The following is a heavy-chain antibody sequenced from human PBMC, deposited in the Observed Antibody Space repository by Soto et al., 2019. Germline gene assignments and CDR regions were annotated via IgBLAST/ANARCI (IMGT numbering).Heavy chain of an antibody. J-gene: IGHJ5*02. V-gene: IGHV1-8*01. CDR1: GYSFTNND. CDR3: ARMETFGSLNWFDP. D-gene: IGHD3-16*01. CDR2: MNPGSGDT. Sequence: QVQLVQSGAEVREPGASVKVSCKASGYSFTNNDVSWVRQATGQGLEWMGWMNPGSGDTGYAQKFQGRVTMTRDISIATVYMELSSLRSDDTAIYYCARMETFGSLNWFDPWGQGTLVTVSS.